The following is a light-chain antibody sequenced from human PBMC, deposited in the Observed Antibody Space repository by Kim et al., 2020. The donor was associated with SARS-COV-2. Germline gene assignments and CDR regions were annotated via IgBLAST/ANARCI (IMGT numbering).Light chain of an antibody. Sequence: VPPERQASITGFGDNLRDIYAGWYQKKPGQSPVLVIYQDSKRPSGIPERFSGSNSGNTATLTISGTQAMDEADYYCQAWDSSNVVFGGGTKLTVL. CDR2: QDS. J-gene: IGLJ2*01. CDR3: QAWDSSNVV. V-gene: IGLV3-1*01. CDR1: NLRDIY.